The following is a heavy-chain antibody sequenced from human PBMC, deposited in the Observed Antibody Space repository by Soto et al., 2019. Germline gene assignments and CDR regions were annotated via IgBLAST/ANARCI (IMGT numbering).Heavy chain of an antibody. CDR3: ARLTTVTTVSPDENWFDP. D-gene: IGHD4-17*01. CDR2: ISAYNGNT. CDR1: GYTFTSYG. V-gene: IGHV1-18*04. Sequence: ASVKVSCKASGYTFTSYGISWVRQAPGQGPEWMGWISAYNGNTNYAQQLQGRVTMTTDTSTSTDYMERRSLGSDDTAVYYCARLTTVTTVSPDENWFDPWGQGTLVTVSS. J-gene: IGHJ5*02.